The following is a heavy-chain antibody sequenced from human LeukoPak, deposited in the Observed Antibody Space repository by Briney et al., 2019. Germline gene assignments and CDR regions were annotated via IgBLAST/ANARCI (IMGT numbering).Heavy chain of an antibody. CDR3: ARVSWGVYGSYQEATHFDY. CDR2: IYTSGST. Sequence: SETLSLACTVSGDSISNYYWSWIRQPAGKGLEWIGRIYTSGSTNYNPSLKSRVTISVDTSKNQFSLKLSSVTAADTAVYYCARVSWGVYGSYQEATHFDYWGQGTLVTVSS. D-gene: IGHD1-26*01. J-gene: IGHJ4*02. CDR1: GDSISNYY. V-gene: IGHV4-4*07.